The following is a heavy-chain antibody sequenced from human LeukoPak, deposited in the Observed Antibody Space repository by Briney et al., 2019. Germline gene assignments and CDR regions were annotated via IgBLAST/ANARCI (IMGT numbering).Heavy chain of an antibody. D-gene: IGHD4-17*01. CDR2: ISGSGGST. Sequence: GESLKISCAASGFTFSSYAMGWVRQAPGKGLEWVSAISGSGGSTYYADSVKGRFTISRDNSKNTLYLQMNSLRAEDTAVYYCAKEILRYYFDYWGQGTLVTVSS. V-gene: IGHV3-23*01. CDR3: AKEILRYYFDY. J-gene: IGHJ4*02. CDR1: GFTFSSYA.